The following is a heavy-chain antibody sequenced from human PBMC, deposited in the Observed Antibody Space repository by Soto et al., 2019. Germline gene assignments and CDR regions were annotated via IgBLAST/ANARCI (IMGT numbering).Heavy chain of an antibody. V-gene: IGHV3-23*01. CDR1: GFTFSSYA. Sequence: GGSLRLSCAASGFTFSSYAMSWVRRAPGKGLEWVSAISGSGGSTYYADSVKGRFTISRDNSKNTLYLQMNSLRAEDTAVYYCAKGAYVRFYYYYYMDVWGKGTTVTVSS. CDR2: ISGSGGST. D-gene: IGHD4-17*01. J-gene: IGHJ6*03. CDR3: AKGAYVRFYYYYYMDV.